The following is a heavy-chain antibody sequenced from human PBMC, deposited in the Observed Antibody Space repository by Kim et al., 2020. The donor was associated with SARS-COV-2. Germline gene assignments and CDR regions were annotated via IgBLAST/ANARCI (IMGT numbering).Heavy chain of an antibody. D-gene: IGHD3-9*01. CDR3: AKAHYDILTGPLYYFDY. J-gene: IGHJ4*02. V-gene: IGHV3-23*01. Sequence: VKGRFTISRDNSKNTLYLQMNSLRAEDTAVYYCAKAHYDILTGPLYYFDYWGQGTLVTVSS.